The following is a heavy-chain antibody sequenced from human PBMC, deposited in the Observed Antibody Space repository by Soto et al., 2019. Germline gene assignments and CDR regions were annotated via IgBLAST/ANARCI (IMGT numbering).Heavy chain of an antibody. D-gene: IGHD3-10*01. CDR3: ARLRLWFGDHDAFDI. CDR1: GGSISSGGYS. J-gene: IGHJ3*02. Sequence: SETLSLTYAVSGGSISSGGYSWSWIRQPPGKGLEWIGYIYHSGSTYYNPSLKSRVTISVDRSKNQFSLKLSSVTAADTAVYYCARLRLWFGDHDAFDIWGQGTMVT. V-gene: IGHV4-30-2*01. CDR2: IYHSGST.